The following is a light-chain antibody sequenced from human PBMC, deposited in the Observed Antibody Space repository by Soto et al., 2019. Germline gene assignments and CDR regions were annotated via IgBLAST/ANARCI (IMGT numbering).Light chain of an antibody. Sequence: EIVLTQSPATLSLSPGERATLSCRASQSVSSYLAWYQHKPGQAPRLLIYDASTRATGIPARFSGSGSGTDFTLRISSLEPEDFAVYYCQQRSTPLTFGGGTKVEIK. V-gene: IGKV3-11*01. CDR3: QQRSTPLT. CDR1: QSVSSY. J-gene: IGKJ4*01. CDR2: DAS.